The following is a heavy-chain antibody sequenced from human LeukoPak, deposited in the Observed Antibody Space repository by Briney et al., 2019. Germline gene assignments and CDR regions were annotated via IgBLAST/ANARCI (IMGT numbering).Heavy chain of an antibody. J-gene: IGHJ5*02. D-gene: IGHD4-17*01. CDR1: GYSISSNYY. V-gene: IGHV4-38-2*02. CDR3: ARDPLYGDYHWFDP. CDR2: IYHSGST. Sequence: SETLSLTCTVSGYSISSNYYWGWIRQPPGKGVEWIGSIYHSGSTNYNPSLKSRVTISVDTSKNQFSLKLSSVTAADTAVYYCARDPLYGDYHWFDPWGQGTLVTVSS.